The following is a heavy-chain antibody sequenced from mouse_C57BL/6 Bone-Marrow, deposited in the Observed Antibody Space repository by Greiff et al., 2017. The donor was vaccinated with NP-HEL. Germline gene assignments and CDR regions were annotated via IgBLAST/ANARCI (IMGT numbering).Heavy chain of an antibody. J-gene: IGHJ1*03. CDR2: ISYDGSN. CDR3: AREEGITTVWYFDV. D-gene: IGHD1-1*01. Sequence: DVHLVESGPGLVKPSQSLSLTCSVTGYSITSGYYWNWIRQFPGNKLEWMGYISYDGSNNYNPSLKNRISITRDTSKNQFFLKLNSVTTEDTATYYCAREEGITTVWYFDVWGTGTTVTVSS. CDR1: GYSITSGYY. V-gene: IGHV3-6*01.